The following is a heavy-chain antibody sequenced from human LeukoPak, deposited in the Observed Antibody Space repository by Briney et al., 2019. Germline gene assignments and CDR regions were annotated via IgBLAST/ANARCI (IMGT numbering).Heavy chain of an antibody. V-gene: IGHV1-18*01. CDR3: ARDGTLAVAGNFDY. J-gene: IGHJ4*02. CDR2: ISAYNGNT. CDR1: GYIFTSYG. Sequence: ASVKVSCKASGYIFTSYGISWVRQAPGQGLEWMGWISAYNGNTNYAQYLQGRVTMTTGTSTSTAYTELRSLRSDDTAVYYCARDGTLAVAGNFDYWGQGTLVTVSS. D-gene: IGHD6-19*01.